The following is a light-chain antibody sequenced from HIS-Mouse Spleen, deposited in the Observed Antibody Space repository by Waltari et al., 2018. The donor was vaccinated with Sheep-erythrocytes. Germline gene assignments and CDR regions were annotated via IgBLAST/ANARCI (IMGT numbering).Light chain of an antibody. V-gene: IGLV3-10*01. J-gene: IGLJ3*02. CDR3: YSTDSSGNHWV. CDR1: ALPKKY. CDR2: EDS. Sequence: SYELTQPPSVSVSPGQTARLTCSGYALPKKYAYWYQQKSGQAPVLVIYEDSKRPSGIPERFSGSTSGTMATLTISGAQVEDEADYYCYSTDSSGNHWVFGGGTKLTVL.